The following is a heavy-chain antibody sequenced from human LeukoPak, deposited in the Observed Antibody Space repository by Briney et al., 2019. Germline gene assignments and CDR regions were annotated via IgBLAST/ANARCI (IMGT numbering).Heavy chain of an antibody. V-gene: IGHV3-15*01. J-gene: IGHJ4*02. CDR1: EITFISAG. D-gene: IGHD3-3*01. Sequence: GGPRKPPLAASEITFISAGMNWVRQAPGKGLEWFGRIKSKADGGTAEYAAPVKGRFIISRDDSKNTLYLQMNSLNSDDTGVYYCATALRGVGFWGQGTLVTVPS. CDR2: IKSKADGGTA. CDR3: ATALRGVGF.